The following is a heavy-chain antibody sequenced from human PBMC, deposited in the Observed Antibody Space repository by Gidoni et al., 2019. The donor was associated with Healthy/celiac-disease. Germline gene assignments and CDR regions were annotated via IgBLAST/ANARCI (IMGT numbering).Heavy chain of an antibody. Sequence: QVQLVQSGAEVKTPGSSVKVSCKASGCTFISYTISWVRQAPGQGLEWMGRIIPILGIANYAQKFQGRVTITADKSTSTAYMELSSLRSEDTAGYYCARSSGYIVARPDVWFDPWGQGTLVTVSS. V-gene: IGHV1-69*02. J-gene: IGHJ5*02. D-gene: IGHD2-21*01. CDR1: GCTFISYT. CDR3: ARSSGYIVARPDVWFDP. CDR2: IIPILGIA.